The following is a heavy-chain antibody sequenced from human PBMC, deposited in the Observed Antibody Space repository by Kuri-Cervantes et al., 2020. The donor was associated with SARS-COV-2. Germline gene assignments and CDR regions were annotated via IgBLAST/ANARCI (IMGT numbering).Heavy chain of an antibody. CDR2: IYTSGST. D-gene: IGHD3-3*01. CDR1: GGSISSGSYY. V-gene: IGHV4-61*09. Sequence: LRLSCTVSGGSISSGSYYWSWIRQPAGKGLGWIGYIYTSGSTNYNPSLKSRVTISVDTSKNQISLKLSSVTAADTAVYYCARDQGSGNPALDACDIWGQGTTVTVSS. J-gene: IGHJ3*02. CDR3: ARDQGSGNPALDACDI.